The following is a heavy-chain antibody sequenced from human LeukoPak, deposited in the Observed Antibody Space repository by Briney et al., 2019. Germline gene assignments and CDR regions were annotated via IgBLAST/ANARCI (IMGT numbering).Heavy chain of an antibody. CDR2: IRGKAYGGTT. J-gene: IGHJ6*03. CDR1: GFTFGDYA. CDR3: TRAKLGYYYDSSGYSSYYYYMDV. D-gene: IGHD3-22*01. V-gene: IGHV3-49*04. Sequence: GSLSLSCTASGFTFGDYAMSWVRQAPGKGLEWVGFIRGKAYGGTTEYAASVKGRFTISRDDSKSIAYLQMNSLKTEDTAVYYCTRAKLGYYYDSSGYSSYYYYMDVWGKGTTVTVSS.